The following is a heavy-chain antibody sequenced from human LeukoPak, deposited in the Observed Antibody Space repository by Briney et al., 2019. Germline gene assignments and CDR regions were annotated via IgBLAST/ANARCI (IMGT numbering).Heavy chain of an antibody. Sequence: SETLSLTCTVSGGSISSSSYYWGWIRQPPGKGLEWIGSIYYSGSTYYNPSLESRVTISVDTSKNQFSLKLSSVTAADTAVYYCARQSVWFLEWLSSYNWFDPWGQGTLVTVSS. V-gene: IGHV4-39*01. CDR1: GGSISSSSYY. J-gene: IGHJ5*02. CDR2: IYYSGST. CDR3: ARQSVWFLEWLSSYNWFDP. D-gene: IGHD3-3*01.